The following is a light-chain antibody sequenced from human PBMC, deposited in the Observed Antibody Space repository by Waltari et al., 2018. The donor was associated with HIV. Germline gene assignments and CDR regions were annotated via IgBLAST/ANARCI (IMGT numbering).Light chain of an antibody. CDR3: GTWDSSLNLYV. CDR2: DSE. V-gene: IGLV1-51*01. J-gene: IGLJ1*01. Sequence: QSVLTQPPSVSAAPGQKVSFSCSGGNSNLGNNYVSWYQQLPGRAPRLLIYDSEKRPSGIPDRFSASEAGMSATLDITGLQIVDEADYYCGTWDSSLNLYVFGPGTTVAVL. CDR1: NSNLGNNY.